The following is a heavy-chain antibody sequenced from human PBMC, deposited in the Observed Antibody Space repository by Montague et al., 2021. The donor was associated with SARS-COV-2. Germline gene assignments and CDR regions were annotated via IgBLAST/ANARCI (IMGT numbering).Heavy chain of an antibody. D-gene: IGHD6-19*01. CDR3: AGTEGSVWYREVDY. J-gene: IGHJ4*02. CDR1: GCSVSSAGHY. Sequence: SETLSLTCTVSGCSVSSAGHYWIWHRPVTGLEWKAYSYNSGSTDYNPSLKSRVPISVDTSKNRFSLKLTSVTAADTAVYYCAGTEGSVWYREVDYWGQGTLVTVSS. CDR2: SYNSGST. V-gene: IGHV4-61*08.